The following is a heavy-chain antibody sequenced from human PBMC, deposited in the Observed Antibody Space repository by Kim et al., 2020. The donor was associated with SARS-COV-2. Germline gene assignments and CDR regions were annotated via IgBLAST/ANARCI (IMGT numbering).Heavy chain of an antibody. J-gene: IGHJ3*01. D-gene: IGHD2-21*02. Sequence: SVKVSCKTSGYDFFNLFIHWVRQAPGEGLEWMGWVNAGKGDTRLSQKFQDRLSITRDRPAATIYMELSRLKSEDTAVYYCARSGDYYLNAFDVWGQGTMVTVAS. CDR3: ARSGDYYLNAFDV. CDR1: GYDFFNLF. V-gene: IGHV1-3*01. CDR2: VNAGKGDT.